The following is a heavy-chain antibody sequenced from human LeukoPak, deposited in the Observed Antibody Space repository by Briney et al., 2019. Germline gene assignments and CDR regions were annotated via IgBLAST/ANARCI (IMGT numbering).Heavy chain of an antibody. V-gene: IGHV3-74*01. CDR1: GFSFSSYW. CDR3: ARRGLNALEAFDI. CDR2: INGDGSST. Sequence: PGGSLRLSCAASGFSFSSYWMHWVRQAPGKGLVWVSRINGDGSSTRYADSVKGRFTISRDNAKNTLYLQMNSLRAEDTAVYYCARRGLNALEAFDIWGQGTLVTVCS. J-gene: IGHJ3*02. D-gene: IGHD1-1*01.